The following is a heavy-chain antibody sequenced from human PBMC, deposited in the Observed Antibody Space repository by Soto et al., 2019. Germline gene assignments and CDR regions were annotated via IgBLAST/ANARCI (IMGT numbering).Heavy chain of an antibody. CDR2: IIPIFGTA. CDR3: ARDNGYGYYYGMDV. Sequence: SVKVSCKASGGTFSSYASSWVRQAPGQGLEWMGGIIPIFGTANYAQKFQGRVTITADESTSTAYMELSSLRSEDTAVYYCARDNGYGYYYGMDVWGQGTTVTVSS. J-gene: IGHJ6*02. CDR1: GGTFSSYA. V-gene: IGHV1-69*13. D-gene: IGHD2-8*01.